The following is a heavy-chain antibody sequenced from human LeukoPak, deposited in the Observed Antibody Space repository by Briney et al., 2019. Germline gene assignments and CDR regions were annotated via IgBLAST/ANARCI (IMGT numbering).Heavy chain of an antibody. D-gene: IGHD3-22*01. J-gene: IGHJ4*02. Sequence: PSETLSLTCAVYAGSLSGYYWNWIRQPPGKGLEWIGEISHSGSTNYNPSLKSRLTISVDTSKNQFSLMLTSVTAADTAVYYCARRPRTYYYDTSGYHQYFDSWGQGTLVTVSS. CDR2: ISHSGST. CDR3: ARRPRTYYYDTSGYHQYFDS. CDR1: AGSLSGYY. V-gene: IGHV4-34*01.